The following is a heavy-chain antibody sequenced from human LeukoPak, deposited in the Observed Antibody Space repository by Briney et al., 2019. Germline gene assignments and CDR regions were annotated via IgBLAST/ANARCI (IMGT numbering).Heavy chain of an antibody. CDR2: LKHDGIEK. CDR3: AREGREGYNYPALDF. D-gene: IGHD5-24*01. J-gene: IGHJ4*02. V-gene: IGHV3-7*05. CDR1: GFSFGSYW. Sequence: GASLKLSCVASGFSFGSYWMAWVRQAPGKGLEWVANLKHDGIEKYHVDSVKGRFTISRDNTKNSLYLHMSSLRVEDTAVYYCAREGREGYNYPALDFWGQGILVTVSS.